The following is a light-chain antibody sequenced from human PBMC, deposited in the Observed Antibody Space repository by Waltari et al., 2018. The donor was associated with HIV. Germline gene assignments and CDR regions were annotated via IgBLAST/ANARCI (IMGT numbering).Light chain of an antibody. V-gene: IGLV1-47*01. Sequence: QSVLTQPPSASGTPGQRVTISCSGSSSNIGSSYVYWYQQLPGTAPKLLIYANNQRPSGVPDRFSGSKSGTSAFLAISGLRSEDEADYYCAAWDDSLSGRVFGGGTKLTVL. CDR1: SSNIGSSY. CDR2: ANN. J-gene: IGLJ3*02. CDR3: AAWDDSLSGRV.